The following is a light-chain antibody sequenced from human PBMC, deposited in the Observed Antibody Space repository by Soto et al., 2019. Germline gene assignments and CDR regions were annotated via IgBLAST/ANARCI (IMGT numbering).Light chain of an antibody. J-gene: IGLJ2*01. V-gene: IGLV4-69*01. CDR2: VNSDGSH. CDR3: QTWGTDVV. Sequence: QPVLTQSPSASASLGASVKLTCTLISGHNTYAVAWHQQQPEKSPRYLMKVNSDGSHIKGDGTPDRFSGSSSVAERYLTISSLQSEDEADYYCQTWGTDVVFGGGTKLTVL. CDR1: SGHNTYA.